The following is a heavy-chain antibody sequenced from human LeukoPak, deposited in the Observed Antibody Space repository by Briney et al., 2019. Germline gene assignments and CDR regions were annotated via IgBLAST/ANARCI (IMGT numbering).Heavy chain of an antibody. CDR3: ARAQALYYYYYYYMDV. CDR2: INHSGST. V-gene: IGHV4-34*01. Sequence: SDTLSLTCAVYGGSFSGYYWSWIRQPPGKGLEWIGEINHSGSTNYNPSLKSRVTISVDTSKNQFSLKLSSVTAADTAVYYCARAQALYYYYYYYMDVWGKGTTVTVSS. CDR1: GGSFSGYY. J-gene: IGHJ6*03.